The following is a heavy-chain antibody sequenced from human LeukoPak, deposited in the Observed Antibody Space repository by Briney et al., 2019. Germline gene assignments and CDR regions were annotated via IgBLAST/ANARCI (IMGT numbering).Heavy chain of an antibody. Sequence: GGSLRLSCAASGFTFSSYGMHWVRQAPGKGLEWVAFIRYDGSNKYYADSVKGRFTISRDNAKNSLYLQMNSLRAEDTAVYYCARAGTNWFDPWGQGTLVTVSS. CDR3: ARAGTNWFDP. V-gene: IGHV3-30*02. CDR1: GFTFSSYG. CDR2: IRYDGSNK. J-gene: IGHJ5*02. D-gene: IGHD1-7*01.